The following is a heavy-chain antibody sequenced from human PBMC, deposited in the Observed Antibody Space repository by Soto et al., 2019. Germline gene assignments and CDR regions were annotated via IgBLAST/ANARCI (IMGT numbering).Heavy chain of an antibody. CDR3: ARDGAAPEYDYYYGMDV. V-gene: IGHV1-69*06. CDR2: IIPIFGTA. CDR1: GGTFSSYA. Sequence: QVQLVQSGAEVKKPGSSVKVSCKASGGTFSSYAISWVRQAPGQGIEWMGGIIPIFGTANYAQKFQGRVTITADKSTSTAYMELSSLRSEDTAVYYCARDGAAPEYDYYYGMDVWGQGTTVTVSS. J-gene: IGHJ6*02. D-gene: IGHD6-6*01.